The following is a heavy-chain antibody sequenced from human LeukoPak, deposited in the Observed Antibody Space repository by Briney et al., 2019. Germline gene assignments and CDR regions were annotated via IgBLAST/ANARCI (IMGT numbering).Heavy chain of an antibody. CDR3: ARSFIAAAGPEYYYYGMDV. CDR2: INPTGGST. V-gene: IGHV1-46*01. J-gene: IGHJ6*02. CDR1: GYTFPSYF. D-gene: IGHD6-13*01. Sequence: ASVKVSCKASGYTFPSYFMHWVRQAPGQGLEWMGIINPTGGSTTYAQKFQGRVTMTRDTSTSTVYMELSSLRSEDTAVYYCARSFIAAAGPEYYYYGMDVWGQGTTVTVSS.